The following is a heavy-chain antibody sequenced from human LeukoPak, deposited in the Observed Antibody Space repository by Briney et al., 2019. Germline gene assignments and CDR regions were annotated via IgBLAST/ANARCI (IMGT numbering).Heavy chain of an antibody. J-gene: IGHJ5*02. CDR2: INPSGGST. Sequence: GASVKVSCKASGYIFTSYYMHWVRQAPGQGLEWMGIINPSGGSTSYAQKFQGRVTMTTDTPTSTAYMELRSLRSDDTAVYYCARAAGNTWFDPWGQGTLVTVSS. CDR3: ARAAGNTWFDP. CDR1: GYIFTSYY. V-gene: IGHV1-46*01.